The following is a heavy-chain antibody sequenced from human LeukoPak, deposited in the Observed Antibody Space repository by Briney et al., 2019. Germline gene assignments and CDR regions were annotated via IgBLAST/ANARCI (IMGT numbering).Heavy chain of an antibody. CDR2: INHSGST. D-gene: IGHD3-10*01. CDR3: ARGMDYGSGSPYFDY. Sequence: SETLSLTCTVSGGSTSSYYWSWIRQPAGKGLEWIGEINHSGSTNYNPSLKSRVTISVDTSKNQFSLKLSSVTAADTAVYYCARGMDYGSGSPYFDYWGQGTLVTVSS. V-gene: IGHV4-34*01. J-gene: IGHJ4*02. CDR1: GGSTSSYY.